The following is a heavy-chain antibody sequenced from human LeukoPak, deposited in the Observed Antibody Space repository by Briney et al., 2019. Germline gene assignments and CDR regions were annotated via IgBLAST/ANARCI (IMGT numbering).Heavy chain of an antibody. Sequence: SETLSLTCTVSGGSISIYYWSWIRQPPGKGPEWIGYIYNSGSTNYNPSLKSRVTISVDTSKNQFSLKLTSVTAADTAVYYCARDRELGYWGQGTLVTVSS. CDR2: IYNSGST. CDR3: ARDRELGY. J-gene: IGHJ4*02. CDR1: GGSISIYY. D-gene: IGHD1-26*01. V-gene: IGHV4-59*01.